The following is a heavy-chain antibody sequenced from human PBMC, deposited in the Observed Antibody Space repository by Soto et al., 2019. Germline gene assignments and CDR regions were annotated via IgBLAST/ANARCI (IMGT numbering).Heavy chain of an antibody. Sequence: ASVMVSCKASGYTFTDYYMHWVRQAPGQGPEWMGWINPNDGGTKYAQNFQGRVTMTSDTSITTAYMELRRLTSQDPALYFCARDSYSESYVHWGQGTLVTVSS. CDR3: ARDSYSESYVH. V-gene: IGHV1-2*02. D-gene: IGHD1-26*01. J-gene: IGHJ1*01. CDR2: INPNDGGT. CDR1: GYTFTDYY.